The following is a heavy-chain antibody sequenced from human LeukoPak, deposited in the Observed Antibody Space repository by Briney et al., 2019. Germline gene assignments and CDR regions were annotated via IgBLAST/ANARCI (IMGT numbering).Heavy chain of an antibody. J-gene: IGHJ4*02. V-gene: IGHV1-3*01. D-gene: IGHD2-2*01. CDR3: ARGRGVVVPAAMRFDY. CDR1: GYTFTSYA. Sequence: ASVKVSCKASGYTFTSYAMHWVRQAPGQRLEWMGWINAGNGNTKYSQKFQGRVTITRDTSASTAYTELSSLRSEDTAVYYCARGRGVVVPAAMRFDYWGQGTLVTVSS. CDR2: INAGNGNT.